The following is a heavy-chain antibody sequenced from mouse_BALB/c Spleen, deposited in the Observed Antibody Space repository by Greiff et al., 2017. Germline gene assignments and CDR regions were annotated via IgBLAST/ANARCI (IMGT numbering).Heavy chain of an antibody. J-gene: IGHJ2*01. Sequence: VQLQQSGAELVKPGASVKLSCTASGFNIKDTYMHWVKQRPEQGLEWIGRIDPANGNTKYDPKFQGKATMTADTSSHTDYLQLSSLTSEDTGVYYCDRGGVRRPLDYWGQGTTLTVSS. CDR3: DRGGVRRPLDY. CDR2: IDPANGNT. D-gene: IGHD2-14*01. CDR1: GFNIKDTY. V-gene: IGHV14-3*02.